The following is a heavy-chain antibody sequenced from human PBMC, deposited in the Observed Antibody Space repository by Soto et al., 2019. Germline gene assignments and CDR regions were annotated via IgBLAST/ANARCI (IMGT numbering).Heavy chain of an antibody. CDR3: ATDKYGAGRVGVHS. J-gene: IGHJ5*02. V-gene: IGHV1-69*08. CDR1: GDTSTIYT. D-gene: IGHD1-26*01. CDR2: IVPLLRIT. Sequence: QVKLVQSGAEVKKPGASLRVSCETSGDTSTIYTITWVRQAPGQGLQWMGRIVPLLRITNYAQEFQGRFTITAYSSTSSAHIELTSLTSEDTAVYYCATDKYGAGRVGVHSWGQGTLVIVSS.